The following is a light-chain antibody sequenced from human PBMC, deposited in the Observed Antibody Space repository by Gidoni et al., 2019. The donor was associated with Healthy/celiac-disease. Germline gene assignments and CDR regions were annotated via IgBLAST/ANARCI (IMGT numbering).Light chain of an antibody. CDR1: QSISSY. CDR2: AAS. J-gene: IGKJ3*01. Sequence: DIQMTQSPSSLSASVGDRVTITCRASQSISSYLNWYQQKPGKAPKLMIYAASSLQSGVPSRFSGSGAGTDLNLTISSLQPEDFATYYGQQSYSTRFTFGPGTKVDIK. CDR3: QQSYSTRFT. V-gene: IGKV1-39*01.